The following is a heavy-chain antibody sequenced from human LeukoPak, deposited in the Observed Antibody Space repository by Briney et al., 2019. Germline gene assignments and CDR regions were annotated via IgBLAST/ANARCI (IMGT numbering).Heavy chain of an antibody. Sequence: GRSLRLSCAASGFTFSSYAMHWVRQAPGKGREWVAVISYDGSNKYYADFVKGRFTISRDNSKNTLYLQMNSLRAEDTAVYYCARDYCGGDCYSDNWFDPWGQGTLVTVSS. J-gene: IGHJ5*02. CDR2: ISYDGSNK. D-gene: IGHD2-21*02. V-gene: IGHV3-30*04. CDR3: ARDYCGGDCYSDNWFDP. CDR1: GFTFSSYA.